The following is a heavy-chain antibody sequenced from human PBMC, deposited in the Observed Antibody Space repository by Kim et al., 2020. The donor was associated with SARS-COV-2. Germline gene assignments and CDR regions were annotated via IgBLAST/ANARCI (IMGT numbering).Heavy chain of an antibody. CDR2: ISSSGSTI. V-gene: IGHV3-11*04. CDR3: ARSPLLYSGYSWVWDY. Sequence: GGSLRLSCAASGFTFSDYYMSWIRQAPGKGLEWVSYISSSGSTIYYADSVKGRFTISRDNAKNSLYLQMNSLRAEDTAVYYCARSPLLYSGYSWVWDYWGQGTLVTVSS. CDR1: GFTFSDYY. J-gene: IGHJ4*02. D-gene: IGHD5-12*01.